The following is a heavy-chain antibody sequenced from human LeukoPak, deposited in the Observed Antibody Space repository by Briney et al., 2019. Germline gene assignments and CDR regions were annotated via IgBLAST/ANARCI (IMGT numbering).Heavy chain of an antibody. D-gene: IGHD7-27*01. CDR1: GFTFSSYA. Sequence: GGSLRLSCAASGFTFSSYAMTWVRQAPGKGLEWVSEISGSGESTYYGDSVKGRFTISRDNSKNTLYLQMYSLRAGDTAIYYCAREHWDFDYWGQGTLATVSS. J-gene: IGHJ4*02. CDR3: AREHWDFDY. CDR2: ISGSGEST. V-gene: IGHV3-23*01.